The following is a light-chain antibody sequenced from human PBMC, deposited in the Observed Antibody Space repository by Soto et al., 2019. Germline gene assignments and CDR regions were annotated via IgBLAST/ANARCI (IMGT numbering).Light chain of an antibody. J-gene: IGLJ1*01. Sequence: QSVLTQPASVSGSPGQSITISCTGTSSDVGGYDYVSWYQLHPGKAPKLMVFEVSNRPSGVSYRFSGSKSGNTASLTIPGLQAEDEADYFCSSYSISTAYLFGTGIKVTVL. CDR2: EVS. CDR3: SSYSISTAYL. V-gene: IGLV2-14*01. CDR1: SSDVGGYDY.